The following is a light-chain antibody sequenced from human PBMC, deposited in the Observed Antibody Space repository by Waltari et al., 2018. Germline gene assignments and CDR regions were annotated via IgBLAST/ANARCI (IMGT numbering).Light chain of an antibody. J-gene: IGLJ3*02. Sequence: SVLTQPPSASGTPGQRVTISCSGTRSNIGRNSVNWYQQVPGTAPKLLIYNNSQRPSGVPARFSGSKSVTSASLDISGLQSEDEADYYCAAWDDSLNGVFGGGTKLTVL. CDR2: NNS. CDR3: AAWDDSLNGV. CDR1: RSNIGRNS. V-gene: IGLV1-44*01.